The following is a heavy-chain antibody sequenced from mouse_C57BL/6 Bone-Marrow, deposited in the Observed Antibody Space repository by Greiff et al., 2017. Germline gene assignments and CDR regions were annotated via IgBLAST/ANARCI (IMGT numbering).Heavy chain of an antibody. CDR2: IDPSDSYT. Sequence: VQLQQPGAELVRPGTSVKLSCKASGYTFTSYWMHWVQQRPGQGLEWIGVIDPSDSYTNYNQKFKGKATLTVDTSSSTAYMQLSSLTSEDSAVYYCATYDYYAMDYWGQGTAVTVSS. CDR3: ATYDYYAMDY. V-gene: IGHV1-59*01. CDR1: GYTFTSYW. D-gene: IGHD6-5*01. J-gene: IGHJ4*01.